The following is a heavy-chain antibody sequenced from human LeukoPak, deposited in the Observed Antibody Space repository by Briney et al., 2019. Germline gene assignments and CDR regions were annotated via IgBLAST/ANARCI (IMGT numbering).Heavy chain of an antibody. Sequence: GGSLRLSCVASGFSFDDYAMHWVRQAPGKGLEWVSGINWNSGSIGYADSVKGRFTISRDNSKSTLSLQMNSLRAEDTAIYYCATYRQVLLPFESWGQGTLVTVSS. CDR2: INWNSGSI. CDR1: GFSFDDYA. J-gene: IGHJ4*02. D-gene: IGHD2-8*02. V-gene: IGHV3-9*01. CDR3: ATYRQVLLPFES.